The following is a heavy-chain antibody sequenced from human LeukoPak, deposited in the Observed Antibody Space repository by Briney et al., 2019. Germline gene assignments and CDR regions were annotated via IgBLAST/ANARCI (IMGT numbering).Heavy chain of an antibody. Sequence: PSETLSLTCTVSGGSISSYYWSWIRQPAGKGLEWIGRIYTSGSTNYNPSLKSRVTMSVDTSKNQSSLKLSSVTAGATAVYYCAREQWGYCSSTSCNYYYYMDVWGKGTTVTVSS. CDR3: AREQWGYCSSTSCNYYYYMDV. CDR2: IYTSGST. J-gene: IGHJ6*03. CDR1: GGSISSYY. V-gene: IGHV4-4*07. D-gene: IGHD2-2*01.